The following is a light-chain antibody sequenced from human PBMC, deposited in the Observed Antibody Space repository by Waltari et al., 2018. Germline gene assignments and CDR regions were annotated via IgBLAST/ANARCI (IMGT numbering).Light chain of an antibody. CDR2: DVT. Sequence: HSALTQPASVSGSPGQSITISCTGTSSDVGGYKYVSWYQQHPGKAPQLMIYDVTNRPSGISNRFSGSKSGNTASLTISGLQAEDEADYYCNSYTSSSTGVFGTGTKVTVL. V-gene: IGLV2-14*03. J-gene: IGLJ1*01. CDR3: NSYTSSSTGV. CDR1: SSDVGGYKY.